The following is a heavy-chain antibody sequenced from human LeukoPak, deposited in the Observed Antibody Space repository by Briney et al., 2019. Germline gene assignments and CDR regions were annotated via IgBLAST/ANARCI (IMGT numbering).Heavy chain of an antibody. Sequence: GGSLRLSCVASGFTVSTKYMSWVRQAPGKGLEWVSAIYSGGTTQYADSVKGRFTMSRDNSKNTSYLQMDSLRAEDTAMYYCAVLKTGYPNWFGPWGQGTLVTVSP. CDR1: GFTVSTKY. J-gene: IGHJ5*02. V-gene: IGHV3-66*01. D-gene: IGHD3-9*01. CDR2: IYSGGTT. CDR3: AVLKTGYPNWFGP.